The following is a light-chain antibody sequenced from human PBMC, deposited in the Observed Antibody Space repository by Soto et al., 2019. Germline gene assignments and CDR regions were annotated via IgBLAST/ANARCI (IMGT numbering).Light chain of an antibody. CDR2: GAS. V-gene: IGKV3-20*01. Sequence: EIVLTQSPGTLSLSPGERATLSCRASQSVTSDYLAWYQQKPGQAPRLLIYGASRRATGIPDRFSGSGSETEFSLTISRLEPEDFAVYYCHQYGISPFGGGTKVEIK. J-gene: IGKJ4*01. CDR3: HQYGISP. CDR1: QSVTSDY.